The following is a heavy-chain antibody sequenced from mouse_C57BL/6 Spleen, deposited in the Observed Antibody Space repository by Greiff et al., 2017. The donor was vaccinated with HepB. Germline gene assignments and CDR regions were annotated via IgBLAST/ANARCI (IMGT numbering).Heavy chain of an antibody. D-gene: IGHD1-1*01. J-gene: IGHJ4*01. Sequence: VQLQQSGAELARPGASVKMSCKASGYTFTSYTMHWVKQRPGQGLEWIGYINPSSGYTKYNQKFKDKATLTADKSSSTAYMQLSSLTSEDSAVYYCAREGYYGSSYDAMDYWGQGTSVTVSS. CDR2: INPSSGYT. CDR1: GYTFTSYT. CDR3: AREGYYGSSYDAMDY. V-gene: IGHV1-4*01.